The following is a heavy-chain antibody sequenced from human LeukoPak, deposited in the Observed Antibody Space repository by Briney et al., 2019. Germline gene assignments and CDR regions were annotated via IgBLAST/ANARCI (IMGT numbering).Heavy chain of an antibody. Sequence: SETLSLTCTVSGGSISSYYWSWIRQPPGKGLEWIGYIYYSGTTNYNPSLKSRVTISVDTSKNQFSLKLSSVTAADTAVYYCARETSQKGAHYMDVWGKGTTVTISS. CDR1: GGSISSYY. CDR3: ARETSQKGAHYMDV. J-gene: IGHJ6*03. V-gene: IGHV4-59*01. CDR2: IYYSGTT. D-gene: IGHD3-16*01.